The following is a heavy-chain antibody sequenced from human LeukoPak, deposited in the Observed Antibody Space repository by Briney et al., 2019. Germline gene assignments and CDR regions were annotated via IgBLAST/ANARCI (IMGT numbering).Heavy chain of an antibody. CDR1: GGTFSSYA. CDR2: INPSGGST. D-gene: IGHD6-19*01. CDR3: ARAIIAVAGFDY. J-gene: IGHJ4*02. Sequence: GASVKVSCKASGGTFSSYAISWVRQAPGQGLEWMGIINPSGGSTSYAQKFQGRVTMTRDTSTSTVYMELSSLRSEDTAVYYCARAIIAVAGFDYWGQGTLVTVSS. V-gene: IGHV1-46*01.